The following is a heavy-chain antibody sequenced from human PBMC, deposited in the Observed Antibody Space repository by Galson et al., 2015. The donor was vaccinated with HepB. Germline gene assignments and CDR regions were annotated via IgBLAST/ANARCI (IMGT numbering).Heavy chain of an antibody. CDR2: ISYDGSNK. CDR1: GFTFSSYG. Sequence: SLRLSCAASGFTFSSYGMHWVRQAPGKGLEWVAVISYDGSNKYYADSVKGRFTISRDNSRNTLYLQMNSLRAEDTAVYYCAKDYEYSSSTDYYYYYMDVWGKGTTVTVSS. V-gene: IGHV3-30*18. J-gene: IGHJ6*03. D-gene: IGHD6-6*01. CDR3: AKDYEYSSSTDYYYYYMDV.